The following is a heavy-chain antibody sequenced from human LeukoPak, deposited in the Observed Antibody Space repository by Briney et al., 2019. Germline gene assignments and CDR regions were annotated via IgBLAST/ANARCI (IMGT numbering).Heavy chain of an antibody. Sequence: GGSLRLSCAASGFTFSSYGMHWVRQAPGKGLEWVAVMWYDGSNKYYADSVKGRFTISRDNSKNTLYLQMNSLRAEDTAVYYCARDSSPYSSSWFYYGMDVWGQGTTVTVSS. CDR2: MWYDGSNK. D-gene: IGHD6-13*01. CDR1: GFTFSSYG. J-gene: IGHJ6*02. V-gene: IGHV3-33*01. CDR3: ARDSSPYSSSWFYYGMDV.